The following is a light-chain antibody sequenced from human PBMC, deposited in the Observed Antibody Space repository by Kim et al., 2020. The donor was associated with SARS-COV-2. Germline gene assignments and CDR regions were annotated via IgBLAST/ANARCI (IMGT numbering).Light chain of an antibody. J-gene: IGKJ4*01. CDR2: AAS. Sequence: DIQMTQSPSSLSGSVGDRVNMTCRASKGISKYLAWVQQKPGKAPKSLIYAASVLQSGVPSKFSGSGSGTDFTLTISSLQPEDFATYYCLQYNTYPLTFGGGTKVDIK. V-gene: IGKV1-16*02. CDR1: KGISKY. CDR3: LQYNTYPLT.